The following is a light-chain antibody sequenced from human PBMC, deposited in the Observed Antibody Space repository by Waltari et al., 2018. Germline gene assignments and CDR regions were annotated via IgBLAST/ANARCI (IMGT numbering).Light chain of an antibody. CDR1: GGSIASKD. V-gene: IGLV6-57*02. Sequence: FMLTQPHSVSESPGKTITISCTGSGGSIASKDVQWYQQRPGSAPIILLFENGHRPSGVPDRFSGSTDSSSNSASLTISGLKTEDEADYYCQSCDNNNVIFGGGTKLTVL. CDR3: QSCDNNNVI. J-gene: IGLJ2*01. CDR2: ENG.